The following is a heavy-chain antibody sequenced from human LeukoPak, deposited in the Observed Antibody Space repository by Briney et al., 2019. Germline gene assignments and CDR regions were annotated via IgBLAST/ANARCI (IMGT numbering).Heavy chain of an antibody. CDR3: ARDFRGYSGYDQQAVAAFFDY. D-gene: IGHD5-12*01. CDR2: IYTSGST. J-gene: IGHJ4*02. V-gene: IGHV4-61*02. Sequence: KTSETLSLTCTVSGGSISSHSYYWSWIRQPAGKGLEWIGRIYTSGSTNYNPSLKSRVTISVDKSKNQFSLKLSSVTAADTAVYYCARDFRGYSGYDQQAVAAFFDYWGQGTLVTVSS. CDR1: GGSISSHSYY.